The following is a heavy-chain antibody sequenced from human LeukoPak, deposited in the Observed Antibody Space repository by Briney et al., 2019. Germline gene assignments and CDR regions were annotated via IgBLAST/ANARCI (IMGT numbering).Heavy chain of an antibody. J-gene: IGHJ4*02. V-gene: IGHV3-23*01. CDR1: GFALSSYA. Sequence: GGSLRLSCAASGFALSSYAMSWVRQGPGKGLEWVSAISDSGNTYHADSVKGRFTISRDSSKNTLFLQMNRLRPEDAAVYYCAKAPVTTCRGAYCYPFDYWGQGTLVTVSS. D-gene: IGHD2-21*01. CDR2: ISDSGNT. CDR3: AKAPVTTCRGAYCYPFDY.